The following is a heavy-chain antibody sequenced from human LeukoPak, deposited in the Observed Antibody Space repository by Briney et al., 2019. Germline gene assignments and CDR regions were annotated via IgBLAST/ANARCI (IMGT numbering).Heavy chain of an antibody. Sequence: PSETLSLTCTVSGGSISNYYWSWIRQPPGKGLEWIGYIYYSGSTNYNPSLKSRVTMSVDTSKNQFSLKLSSVTAADTAVYYCYDSSGYYYPFDIWGQGTMVTVSS. J-gene: IGHJ3*02. CDR1: GGSISNYY. V-gene: IGHV4-59*08. CDR2: IYYSGST. D-gene: IGHD3-22*01. CDR3: YDSSGYYYPFDI.